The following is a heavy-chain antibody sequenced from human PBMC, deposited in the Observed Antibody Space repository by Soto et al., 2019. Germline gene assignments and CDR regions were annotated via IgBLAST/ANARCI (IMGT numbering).Heavy chain of an antibody. CDR2: ISYDGSNK. CDR1: GFTFSSYG. V-gene: IGHV3-30*18. J-gene: IGHJ4*02. D-gene: IGHD2-2*01. Sequence: HVQLVESGGGVVQPGRSLRLSCAASGFTFSSYGMHWVRQAPGKGLEWVAVISYDGSNKYYADSVKGRFTISRDNSKNTLYLQMNSLRAEDTAVYYCAKDGDDFVVVPAAADYWGQGTLVTVSS. CDR3: AKDGDDFVVVPAAADY.